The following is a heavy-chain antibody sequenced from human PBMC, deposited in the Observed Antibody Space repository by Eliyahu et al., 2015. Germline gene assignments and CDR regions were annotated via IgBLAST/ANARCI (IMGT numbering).Heavy chain of an antibody. CDR2: INHSGST. CDR3: ARGTRTVTTIARPRYAEYFQH. CDR1: GGSFSXYY. D-gene: IGHD4-17*01. Sequence: QVQLQQWGAGLLKPSETLSLTCAVYGGSFSXYYWSWXRXPPGKGLEWIGEINHSGSTNYNPSLKSRVTISVDTSKNQFSLKLSSVTAADTAVYYCARGTRTVTTIARPRYAEYFQHWGQGTLVTVSS. V-gene: IGHV4-34*01. J-gene: IGHJ1*01.